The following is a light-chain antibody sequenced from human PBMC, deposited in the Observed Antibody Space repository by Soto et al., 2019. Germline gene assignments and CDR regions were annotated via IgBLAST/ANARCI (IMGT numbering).Light chain of an antibody. CDR2: GAS. CDR1: QSVSSSY. CDR3: QQYTTSPPAYT. Sequence: EIVLTQSPGTLSLSPGERATLSCRASQSVSSSYLAWYQQKPGQATRLLIYGASSRATGVPDRFSGSGSGTDFTLTISRLEPEDFAVYYCQQYTTSPPAYTFGQGTKLEIK. J-gene: IGKJ2*01. V-gene: IGKV3-20*01.